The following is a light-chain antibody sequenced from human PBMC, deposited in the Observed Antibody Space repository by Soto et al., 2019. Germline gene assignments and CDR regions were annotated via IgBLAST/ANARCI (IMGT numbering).Light chain of an antibody. J-gene: IGLJ2*01. CDR2: EVT. CDR3: SSYAGSNSVL. Sequence: QSVLTQPPSASGSPGQSVTISCTGMSSDVGGYNDVSWYQQHPGKAPKLMIYEVTKRPSGVPDRFSGSNSGNTASLTVSGLQAEDEADYYCSSYAGSNSVLFGGGTKLTVL. CDR1: SSDVGGYND. V-gene: IGLV2-8*01.